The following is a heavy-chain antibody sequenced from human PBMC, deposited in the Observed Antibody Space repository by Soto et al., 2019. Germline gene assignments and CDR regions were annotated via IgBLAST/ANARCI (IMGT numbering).Heavy chain of an antibody. CDR3: ARDPRGYSYGYFDY. D-gene: IGHD5-18*01. CDR2: IYHSGST. CDR1: GYSISSGYY. V-gene: IGHV4-38-2*02. J-gene: IGHJ4*02. Sequence: PSETLSLTCAVSGYSISSGYYWGWIRQPPGKGLEWIGSIYHSGSTYYNPSLKSRVTISVDTPKNQFSLKLSSVTAADTAVYYCARDPRGYSYGYFDYWGQGTLVTVSS.